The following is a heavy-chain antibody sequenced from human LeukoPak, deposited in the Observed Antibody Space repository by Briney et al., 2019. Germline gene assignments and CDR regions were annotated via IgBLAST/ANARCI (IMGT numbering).Heavy chain of an antibody. CDR1: GGSFSGYY. V-gene: IGHV4-34*01. J-gene: IGHJ6*02. Sequence: SGTLSLTCAVYGGSFSGYYWSWLRQPPGKGLEWIGEINHSGSTNYNPSLKSRVTISVDTSKNQFSLKLSSVTAADTAVYYCARWCSSTSCLAHYYYYGMDVWGQGTTVTVSS. CDR3: ARWCSSTSCLAHYYYYGMDV. CDR2: INHSGST. D-gene: IGHD2-2*01.